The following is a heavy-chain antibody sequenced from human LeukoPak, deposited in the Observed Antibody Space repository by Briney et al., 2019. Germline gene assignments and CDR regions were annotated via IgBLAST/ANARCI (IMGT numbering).Heavy chain of an antibody. J-gene: IGHJ3*02. V-gene: IGHV4-34*01. CDR1: GGSFSGYY. CDR2: INHSGST. CDR3: ARGGGIVVVPAAMGYAFDI. Sequence: PSETLSLTCAVYGGSFSGYYWSWIRQPPGKGLEWIGEINHSGSTNYNPSLKSRVTISVDTSKNQFSLKLSSATAADTAVYYCARGGGIVVVPAAMGYAFDIWGQGTMVTVSS. D-gene: IGHD2-2*01.